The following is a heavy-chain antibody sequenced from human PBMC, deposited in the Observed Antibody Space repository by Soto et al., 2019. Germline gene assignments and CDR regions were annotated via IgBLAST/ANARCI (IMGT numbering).Heavy chain of an antibody. CDR2: IYSGGGT. CDR1: LFIVSDNY. CDR3: ATRMTTDPY. Sequence: EVRLVQSGGGLVQPGGSLRLSCAASLFIVSDNYMSWVRQAPGKGLEWVSLIYSGGGTDYAESVKGRFTISRYNSKNTLYRQMNSLKAEVTGIYYCATRMTTDPYWGQGNVVTVSS. V-gene: IGHV3-66*01. J-gene: IGHJ4*02. D-gene: IGHD4-17*01.